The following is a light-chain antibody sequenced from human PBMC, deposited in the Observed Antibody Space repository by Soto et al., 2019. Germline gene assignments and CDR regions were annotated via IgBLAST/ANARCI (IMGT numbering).Light chain of an antibody. Sequence: DIQMTQSPSTLSASVGDGVTITCRASQSIGSGLAWYQQKPGKAPKLLIYKATNLQTGVPSRFSGSGSGTDFSLTISSLQPVDFATYYCQHYTDFHYTFGQGTKVEI. CDR2: KAT. J-gene: IGKJ2*01. CDR3: QHYTDFHYT. V-gene: IGKV1-5*03. CDR1: QSIGSG.